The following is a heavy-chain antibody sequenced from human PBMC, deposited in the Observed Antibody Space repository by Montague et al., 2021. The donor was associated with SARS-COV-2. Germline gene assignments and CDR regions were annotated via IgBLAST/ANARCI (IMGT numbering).Heavy chain of an antibody. V-gene: IGHV4-38-2*02. J-gene: IGHJ4*02. D-gene: IGHD4-17*01. CDR3: ARGRVNGAGFDY. CDR1: GYSIGTGHY. Sequence: SETLSLTCSVSGYSIGTGHYWGWIWQPPGKGLEWVGSIYLHGNSYYNPSLNSLVTISFDTSNNQFSLRLTSVTASDTAVYYCARGRVNGAGFDYWGQGTRVTVSS. CDR2: IYLHGNS.